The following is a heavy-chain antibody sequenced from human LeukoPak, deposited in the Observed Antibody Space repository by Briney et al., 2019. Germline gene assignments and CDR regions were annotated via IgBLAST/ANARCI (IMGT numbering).Heavy chain of an antibody. CDR2: ISWNSANI. V-gene: IGHV3-9*01. J-gene: IGHJ4*02. Sequence: GRSLRLSCAASGFTFGAHAMHWVRQAPGRGLEWVSGISWNSANIGYADSVRGRFTISRDNAKNSLYLQVNSLRAEDAALYYCAKDMFYCSSNSCSLDTNGLDYWGRGTLVTVSS. D-gene: IGHD2-2*01. CDR1: GFTFGAHA. CDR3: AKDMFYCSSNSCSLDTNGLDY.